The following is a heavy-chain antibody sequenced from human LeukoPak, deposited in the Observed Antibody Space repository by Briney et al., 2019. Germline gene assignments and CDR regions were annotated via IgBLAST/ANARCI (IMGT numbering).Heavy chain of an antibody. D-gene: IGHD3-22*01. CDR2: MNPNSGNT. CDR1: GYTFTSYD. CDR3: AKLPPRGYDSSGHDAFDI. Sequence: ASVKVSCKASGYTFTSYDINWVRQATGQGLEWMGWMNPNSGNTGYAQKFQGRVTMTRNTSISTAYMELSSLRSEDTAVYYCAKLPPRGYDSSGHDAFDIWGQGTMVTVSS. V-gene: IGHV1-8*01. J-gene: IGHJ3*02.